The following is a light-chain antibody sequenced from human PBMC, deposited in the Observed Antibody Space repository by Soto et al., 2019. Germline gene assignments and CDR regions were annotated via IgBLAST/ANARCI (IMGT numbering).Light chain of an antibody. J-gene: IGKJ1*01. CDR2: AAS. CDR1: QSISSY. Sequence: DIQMTQSPSSLSASVGDRVTITCRASQSISSYLNWYQQKPGKAPKLLIYAASSLPSGVPSRFSGSGSGTDFTLTISSLQPEDFATYYCQQSYSTRWTFGKGTKMEIK. CDR3: QQSYSTRWT. V-gene: IGKV1-39*01.